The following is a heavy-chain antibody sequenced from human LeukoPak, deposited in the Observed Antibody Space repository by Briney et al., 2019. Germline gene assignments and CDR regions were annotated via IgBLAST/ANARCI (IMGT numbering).Heavy chain of an antibody. D-gene: IGHD2-15*01. J-gene: IGHJ4*02. CDR1: GYSISSDYF. CDR2: ISHSGSV. Sequence: SETLSLTCIVSGYSISSDYFWGLVRQPPGKGLEWIGSISHSGSVYYNPSLKSRVTISADPSKNRFSLKLTSVTAADTAVYYCARVVASTSIDSWGQGTLVTVSS. V-gene: IGHV4-38-2*02. CDR3: ARVVASTSIDS.